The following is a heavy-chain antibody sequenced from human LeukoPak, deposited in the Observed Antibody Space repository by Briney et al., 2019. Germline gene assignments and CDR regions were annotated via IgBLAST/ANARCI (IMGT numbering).Heavy chain of an antibody. D-gene: IGHD3-10*01. CDR1: GFTFSSYS. Sequence: GGSLRLSCAASGFTFSSYSMNWVRQAPGKGLEWVSSISSSSSYIYYADSVKGRFTISRDNAKNSLYLQMNSLRAEDTAVYYCARNMVRGVIRGNWFDPWGQGTLVTVSS. CDR2: ISSSSSYI. CDR3: ARNMVRGVIRGNWFDP. V-gene: IGHV3-21*01. J-gene: IGHJ5*02.